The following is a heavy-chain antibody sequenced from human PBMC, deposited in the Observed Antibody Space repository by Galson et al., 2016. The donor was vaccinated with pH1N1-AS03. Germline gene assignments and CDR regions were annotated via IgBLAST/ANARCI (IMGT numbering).Heavy chain of an antibody. Sequence: SVKVSCKASGGIFSNYAISWVRQAPGKGLEWMGGIIPMLGTANYAQKFQGRVTITEDESTRTAYMELSSLTSEDTAVYYCSRDVPSGPREVHGLQNYGMDVWGQGTTVTVSS. CDR2: IIPMLGTA. CDR3: SRDVPSGPREVHGLQNYGMDV. D-gene: IGHD6-6*01. CDR1: GGIFSNYA. J-gene: IGHJ6*02. V-gene: IGHV1-69*13.